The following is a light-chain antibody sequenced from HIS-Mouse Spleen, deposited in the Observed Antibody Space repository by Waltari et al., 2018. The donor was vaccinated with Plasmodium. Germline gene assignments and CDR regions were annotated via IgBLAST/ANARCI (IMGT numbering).Light chain of an antibody. Sequence: DIQMTQSPSTLSASGGDRVTITCRARQSISSWLAWYQQKTGKAPKLLIYKASSLESGVPSRFSGSGSGTEFTLTISSLQPDDFATYYCQQYNSYSWTFGQGTKVEIK. V-gene: IGKV1-5*03. CDR2: KAS. CDR3: QQYNSYSWT. CDR1: QSISSW. J-gene: IGKJ1*01.